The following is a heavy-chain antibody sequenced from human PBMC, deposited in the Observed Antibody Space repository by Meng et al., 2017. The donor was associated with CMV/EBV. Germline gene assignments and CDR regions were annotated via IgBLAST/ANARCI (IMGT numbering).Heavy chain of an antibody. CDR2: INPNSGGT. V-gene: IGHV1-2*02. CDR3: ASVNQVRIAAAGIGY. Sequence: ASVKVSCKASGYTFTGYYMHGVRQAPGQGLEWMGWINPNSGGTNYAQKFQGRVTMTRDTSIRPAYMELRRLRSDDTAVYYCASVNQVRIAAAGIGYWGQGTLVTVSS. D-gene: IGHD6-13*01. CDR1: GYTFTGYY. J-gene: IGHJ4*02.